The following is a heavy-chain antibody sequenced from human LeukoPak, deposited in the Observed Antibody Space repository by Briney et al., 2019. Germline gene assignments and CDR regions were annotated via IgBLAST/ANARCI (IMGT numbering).Heavy chain of an antibody. CDR1: GGSIASYY. CDR3: ARENTRNYRANYGMDV. D-gene: IGHD3-16*02. V-gene: IGHV4-59*01. CDR2: ISYSGTT. Sequence: PPETLSLTCTVSGGSIASYYWSWIRQPPGKGLEWIGYISYSGTTSYNPSLKSRVTISVDTSKNQFSLKLRSVTAADSAVYYCARENTRNYRANYGMDVWGQGTMVTVSS. J-gene: IGHJ6*02.